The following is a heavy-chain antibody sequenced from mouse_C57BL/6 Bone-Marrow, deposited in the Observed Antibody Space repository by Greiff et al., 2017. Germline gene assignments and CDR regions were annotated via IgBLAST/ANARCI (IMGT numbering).Heavy chain of an antibody. CDR3: ARGRDGVDFDY. CDR2: IYPGGGYT. V-gene: IGHV1-63*01. J-gene: IGHJ2*01. D-gene: IGHD1-3*01. CDR1: GYTFTNYW. Sequence: QVQLQQSGAELVRPGTSVKMSCKASGYTFTNYWIGWVKQRPGHGLEWIGDIYPGGGYTNYNEKFKGKATLTADKSSSTAYMQLSSLTSEYAAVYYGARGRDGVDFDYWGQGTTLTVSS.